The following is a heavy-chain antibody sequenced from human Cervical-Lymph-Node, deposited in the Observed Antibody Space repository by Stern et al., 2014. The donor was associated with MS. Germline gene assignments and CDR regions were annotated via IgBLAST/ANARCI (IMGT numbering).Heavy chain of an antibody. J-gene: IGHJ6*02. V-gene: IGHV1-8*02. CDR2: MNPDSGDT. D-gene: IGHD3-9*01. Sequence: QVQLVQSGAEVKKPGASVKVSCKASGYTFTNSDINWVRQATGQGLEWMGRMNPDSGDTGYAQKFQGRVTMTRNTSTSPTYLELSRLSSADTAVYYCARGETRLTDFDLSRCYGMDVWGQGTTVTVSS. CDR1: GYTFTNSD. CDR3: ARGETRLTDFDLSRCYGMDV.